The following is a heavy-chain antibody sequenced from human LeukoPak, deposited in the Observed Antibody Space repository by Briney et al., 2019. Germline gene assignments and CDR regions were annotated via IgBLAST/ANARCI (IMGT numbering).Heavy chain of an antibody. V-gene: IGHV4-59*01. D-gene: IGHD3-22*01. Sequence: SETLSLTCTVSGGSISSYYWSWIRQPPGKGLEWIGYIYYSGSTNYNPSLKSRVTISVDTSKNQFSLKPSSVTAADTAVYYCASANYYDSSGYRYFQHWGQGTLVTVSS. CDR1: GGSISSYY. CDR3: ASANYYDSSGYRYFQH. J-gene: IGHJ1*01. CDR2: IYYSGST.